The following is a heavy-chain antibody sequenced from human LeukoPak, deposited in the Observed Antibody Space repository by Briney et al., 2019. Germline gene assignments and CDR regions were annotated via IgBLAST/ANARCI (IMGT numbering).Heavy chain of an antibody. CDR3: ARGRRFGELSHPTYYFDY. Sequence: GGALEISWKGSGYIFTSYWIGWGRQVPGKGLEGMGIIYPGDSDTIYSPSFQGQVTISAAKSISTAYLQWSSLNASDTAVYYCARGRRFGELSHPTYYFDYWGQGTQVTVSS. CDR2: IYPGDSDT. J-gene: IGHJ4*02. V-gene: IGHV5-51*01. CDR1: GYIFTSYW. D-gene: IGHD3-10*01.